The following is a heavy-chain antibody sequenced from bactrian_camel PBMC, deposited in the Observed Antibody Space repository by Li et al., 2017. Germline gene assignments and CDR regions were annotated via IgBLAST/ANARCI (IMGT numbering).Heavy chain of an antibody. V-gene: IGHV3S53*01. J-gene: IGHJ4*01. CDR1: ADTRSNC. CDR3: ATDLGPQCNMGRN. D-gene: IGHD3*01. CDR2: IGSDGST. Sequence: VQPGGSLRFSCAFSADTRSNCMDWFRQAPGKEREEVARIGSDGSTSYADSVKGRFTISKDNARNTLYLQMNSLKPEDTAMYYCATDLGPQCNMGRNWGQGTQVTVS.